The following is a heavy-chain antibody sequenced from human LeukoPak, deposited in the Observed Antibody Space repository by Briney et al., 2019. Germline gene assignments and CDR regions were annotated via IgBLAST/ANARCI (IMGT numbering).Heavy chain of an antibody. Sequence: SETLSLTCAVYGGSFSGYYWSWIRQPPGKGLEWIGEINHSGSTYYNPSLKSRVTISVDTSKNQFSLKLSSVTAADTAVYYCARDSWGAAPWGQGTLVTVSS. D-gene: IGHD3-16*01. CDR2: INHSGST. J-gene: IGHJ5*02. CDR1: GGSFSGYY. CDR3: ARDSWGAAP. V-gene: IGHV4-34*01.